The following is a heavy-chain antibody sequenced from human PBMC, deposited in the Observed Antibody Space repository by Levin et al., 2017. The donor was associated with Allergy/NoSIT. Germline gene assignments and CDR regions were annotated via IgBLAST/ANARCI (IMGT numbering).Heavy chain of an antibody. J-gene: IGHJ5*02. CDR3: ARDAVVVAATDNWFDP. D-gene: IGHD2-15*01. CDR1: GDSVSSNSAA. Sequence: SQTLSLTCAISGDSVSSNSAAWNWIRQSPSRGLEWLGRTYYRSKWYNDYAVSVKSRITINPDTSKNQFSLQLNSVTPEDTAVYYCARDAVVVAATDNWFDPWGQGTLVTVSS. CDR2: TYYRSKWYN. V-gene: IGHV6-1*01.